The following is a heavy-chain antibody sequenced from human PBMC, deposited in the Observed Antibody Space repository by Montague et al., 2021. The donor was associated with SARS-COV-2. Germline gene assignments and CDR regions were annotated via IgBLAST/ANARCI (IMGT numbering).Heavy chain of an antibody. J-gene: IGHJ3*02. CDR1: GFTFSSYA. D-gene: IGHD1-26*01. CDR2: ISYDGSNK. Sequence: SLRLSCAASGFTFSSYAMHWVRQAPGKGLEWVAVISYDGSNKYYADSVKGRFTISRDNSKNTLYLQMNSLRAEDTAVYYRARGYSGSYYGAFDIWGQGTMVTVSS. CDR3: ARGYSGSYYGAFDI. V-gene: IGHV3-30*04.